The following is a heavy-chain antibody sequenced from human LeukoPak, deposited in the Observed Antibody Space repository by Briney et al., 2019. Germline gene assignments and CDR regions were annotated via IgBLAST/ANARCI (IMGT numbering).Heavy chain of an antibody. CDR2: ISSSGSTI. CDR3: ARVVSSGWYSDY. V-gene: IGHV3-48*03. J-gene: IGHJ4*02. CDR1: GFTFSSYE. D-gene: IGHD6-19*01. Sequence: GGPLRLSCAASGFTFSSYEMNWVRQAPGKGLEWVSYISSSGSTIYYADSVKGRFTISRDNAKNSLYLQMNSLRAEDTAVYYCARVVSSGWYSDYWGQGTLVTVSS.